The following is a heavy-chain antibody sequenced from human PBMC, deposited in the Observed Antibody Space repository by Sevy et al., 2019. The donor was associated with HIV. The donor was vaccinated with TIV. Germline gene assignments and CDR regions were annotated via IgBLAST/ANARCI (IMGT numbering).Heavy chain of an antibody. D-gene: IGHD3-3*01. CDR3: ARDSRPYYDFWSEYYGMDV. V-gene: IGHV3-30*04. Sequence: GWSLRLSCAASGFTFSSYAMHWVRQAPGKGLEWVAVISYDGSNKYYADSVKGRFTISRDNSKNTLYLQMNSLIAEDTAVYYCARDSRPYYDFWSEYYGMDVWGQGTTVTVSS. CDR2: ISYDGSNK. J-gene: IGHJ6*02. CDR1: GFTFSSYA.